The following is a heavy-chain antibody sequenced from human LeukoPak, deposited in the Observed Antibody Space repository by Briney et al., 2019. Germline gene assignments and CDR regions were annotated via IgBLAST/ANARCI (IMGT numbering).Heavy chain of an antibody. Sequence: GGSLRLSCAASGFTFSNAWMSWVRQAPGKGLEWVGRIKSKTDGGTTDYAAPVKGRFTISRDDSKNTLYLQMNSLKTEDTAVYYCLYIRQQLNYFDYWGQGTLVTVSS. D-gene: IGHD6-13*01. CDR2: IKSKTDGGTT. V-gene: IGHV3-15*01. CDR3: LYIRQQLNYFDY. CDR1: GFTFSNAW. J-gene: IGHJ4*02.